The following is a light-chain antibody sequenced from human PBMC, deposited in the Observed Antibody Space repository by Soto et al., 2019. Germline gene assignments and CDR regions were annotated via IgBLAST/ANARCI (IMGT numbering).Light chain of an antibody. V-gene: IGKV3D-15*01. Sequence: EIVMTQSPATLSVSPGERATLSCGASQSVSSNLAWYQQRPGQAPRLLIYGTSNRATGGIADRFSGSGSWTDFTLTISRLEPEDFAVYYCQQFSSYPLTFGGGTKVDIK. CDR1: QSVSSN. CDR3: QQFSSYPLT. CDR2: GTS. J-gene: IGKJ4*01.